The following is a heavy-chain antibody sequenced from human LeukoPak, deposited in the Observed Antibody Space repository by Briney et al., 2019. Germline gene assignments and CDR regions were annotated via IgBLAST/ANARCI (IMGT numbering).Heavy chain of an antibody. CDR1: GGSISSSSYY. CDR3: ARAPYSSSWSDGFDM. D-gene: IGHD6-13*01. V-gene: IGHV4-39*07. Sequence: SETLSLTCTVSGGSISSSSYYWGWIRQPPGKGLEWIGSIYYSGSTYYNPSLKSRVTISVDTSKNQFSLKLSSVTAADTAVYYCARAPYSSSWSDGFDMWGQGTMVTVSS. J-gene: IGHJ3*02. CDR2: IYYSGST.